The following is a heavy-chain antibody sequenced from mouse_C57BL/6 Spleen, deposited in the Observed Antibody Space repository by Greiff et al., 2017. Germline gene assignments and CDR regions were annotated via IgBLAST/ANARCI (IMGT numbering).Heavy chain of an antibody. CDR2: IDPSDSET. D-gene: IGHD1-1*01. V-gene: IGHV1-52*01. Sequence: QVQLQQPGAELVRPGSSVKLSCKASGYTFTSYWMHWVKQRPIQGLEWIGNIDPSDSETHYNQKFKDKATLTVDKSSSTAYMQRSSLTSEDSAVYYCARGALLRSPFDYWGQGTPLTVSS. CDR3: ARGALLRSPFDY. J-gene: IGHJ2*01. CDR1: GYTFTSYW.